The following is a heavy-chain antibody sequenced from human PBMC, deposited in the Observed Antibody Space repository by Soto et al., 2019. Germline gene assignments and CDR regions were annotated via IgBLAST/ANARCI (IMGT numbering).Heavy chain of an antibody. CDR2: IDPDDSHT. Sequence: GDYLKISSQWHDNHFTPFWSNWVRQMPGRGLEWVGRIDPDDSHTDYSPSLRGHVTISCDKSINTAYLEWGSLKASDSAMYYCATGMTMSGWGKGTPVTVCS. J-gene: IGHJ4*02. CDR1: DNHFTPFW. CDR3: ATGMTMSG. V-gene: IGHV5-10-1*01.